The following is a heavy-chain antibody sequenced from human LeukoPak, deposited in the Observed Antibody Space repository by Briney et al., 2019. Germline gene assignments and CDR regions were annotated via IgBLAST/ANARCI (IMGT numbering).Heavy chain of an antibody. CDR3: AKSGGLSGSGRLAMDV. V-gene: IGHV3-23*01. CDR2: ISGGGGST. Sequence: HPGGSLRLSCAASGFTFSTYAMSWVRLAPGKGLEWVSGISGGGGSTYYADSVKGRFTSSRDNSNNTLYAQMNSLRVEDTAVYYCAKSGGLSGSGRLAMDVWGQGTTVTVSS. CDR1: GFTFSTYA. J-gene: IGHJ6*02. D-gene: IGHD3-10*01.